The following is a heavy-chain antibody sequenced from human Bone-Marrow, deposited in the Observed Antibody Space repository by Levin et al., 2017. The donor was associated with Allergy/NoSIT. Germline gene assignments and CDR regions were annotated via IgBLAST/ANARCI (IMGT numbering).Heavy chain of an antibody. J-gene: IGHJ4*02. V-gene: IGHV3-30-3*01. CDR1: GFTFSSYA. CDR2: ISYDGSNK. CDR3: AGPLWFGETDY. D-gene: IGHD3-10*01. Sequence: GESLKISCAASGFTFSSYAMHWVRQAPGKGLEWVAVISYDGSNKYYADSVKGRFTISRDNSKNTLYLQMNSLRAEDTAVYYCAGPLWFGETDYWGQGTLVTVSS.